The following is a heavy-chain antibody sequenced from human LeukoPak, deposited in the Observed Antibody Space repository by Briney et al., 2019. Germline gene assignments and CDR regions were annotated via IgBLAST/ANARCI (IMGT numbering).Heavy chain of an antibody. CDR1: GYPFTGFS. Sequence: ASVKVSCTASGYPFTGFSMHWVRQAPGHGLEWMGWINPNSGGTNYAQKFQGRVTMTRDTSISTAYMELSRLRSDDTAVYYCARAGNWNDNVYSYYYYMDVWGKGTTVTVSS. CDR2: INPNSGGT. V-gene: IGHV1-2*02. J-gene: IGHJ6*03. D-gene: IGHD1-1*01. CDR3: ARAGNWNDNVYSYYYYMDV.